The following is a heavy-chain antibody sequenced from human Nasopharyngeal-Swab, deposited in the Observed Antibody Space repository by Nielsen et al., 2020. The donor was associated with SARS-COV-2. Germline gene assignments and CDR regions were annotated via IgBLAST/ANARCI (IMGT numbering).Heavy chain of an antibody. V-gene: IGHV4-34*01. Sequence: WIRQPPGKGLEWIGEINHSGSTNYNPPLKSRVTISVDTSKNQFSLKLSSVTAADTAVYYCARERGGPRDDSSGYLYYFDYWGQGTLVTVSS. D-gene: IGHD3-22*01. J-gene: IGHJ4*02. CDR3: ARERGGPRDDSSGYLYYFDY. CDR2: INHSGST.